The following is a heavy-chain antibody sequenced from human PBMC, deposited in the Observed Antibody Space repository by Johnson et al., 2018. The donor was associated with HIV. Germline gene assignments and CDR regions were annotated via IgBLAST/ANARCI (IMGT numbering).Heavy chain of an antibody. Sequence: VQLVESGGGLVHPGGSLRLSCAASGFTVSSNYMSWVRQAPGKGLEWVSVIYSGGTTYYADSVKGRFTISRDTSENTVYLQMNSLRAEDTAVYCCAREALARVLQSSVCGALDIWGQGTMVTVSS. V-gene: IGHV3-66*01. CDR2: IYSGGTT. CDR3: AREALARVLQSSVCGALDI. D-gene: IGHD5-24*01. CDR1: GFTVSSNY. J-gene: IGHJ3*02.